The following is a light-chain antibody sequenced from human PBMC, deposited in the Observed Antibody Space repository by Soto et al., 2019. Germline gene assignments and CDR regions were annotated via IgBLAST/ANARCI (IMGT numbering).Light chain of an antibody. Sequence: QSALTQPPSASGSPGQSVTISCTGTSSDVGAYNYVSWYQQHPGKAPRFIIYEVSQRPSGVPDRFSGSKSGNTASLTVSGLQADDEADYYCSSYAGSNGPVIFGGGTKVTVL. V-gene: IGLV2-8*01. J-gene: IGLJ2*01. CDR2: EVS. CDR1: SSDVGAYNY. CDR3: SSYAGSNGPVI.